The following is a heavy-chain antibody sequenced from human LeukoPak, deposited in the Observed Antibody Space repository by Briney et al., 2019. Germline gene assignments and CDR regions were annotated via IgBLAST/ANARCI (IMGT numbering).Heavy chain of an antibody. CDR3: ARGAYSSGWAYFDH. Sequence: QPGRSLRLSCAASGFTFSSFAFHWVRQAPGKGLQWVAVISFDGNNEYYADSVKGRFTISRDNAKNSPYLHMDSLRAEDTAVYYCARGAYSSGWAYFDHWGQGTLATVSS. J-gene: IGHJ4*02. CDR1: GFTFSSFA. V-gene: IGHV3-30*03. D-gene: IGHD6-19*01. CDR2: ISFDGNNE.